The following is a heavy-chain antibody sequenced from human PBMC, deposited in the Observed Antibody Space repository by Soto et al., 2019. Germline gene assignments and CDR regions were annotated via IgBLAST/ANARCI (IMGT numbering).Heavy chain of an antibody. CDR3: ARGASWGEDAFDI. CDR1: GGSFSDYY. D-gene: IGHD7-27*01. V-gene: IGHV4-34*01. CDR2: INHRGST. Sequence: QVQLQQWGAGLLKPSETLSLTCGVYGGSFSDYYWSWIRQPPGKGLEWIGEINHRGSTDYNPSLKTRGTISVDPSKNQASLSLSSVTAADPAVYYCARGASWGEDAFDIWGQGTMVTVSS. J-gene: IGHJ3*02.